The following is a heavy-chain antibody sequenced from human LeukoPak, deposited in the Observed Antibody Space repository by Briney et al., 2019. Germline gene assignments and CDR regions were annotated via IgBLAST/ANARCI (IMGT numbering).Heavy chain of an antibody. CDR3: ARVYSFPDSYWNYSPFDY. D-gene: IGHD1-7*01. CDR2: MNPNSGNT. Sequence: GASXXVSCKASGYTFTSYDINWVRQATGQGLEWMGWMNPNSGNTGYAQKFQGRVTMTTNTSISTAYMELSSLRSEDTAVYYCARVYSFPDSYWNYSPFDYWGQGTLVTVSS. V-gene: IGHV1-8*01. CDR1: GYTFTSYD. J-gene: IGHJ4*02.